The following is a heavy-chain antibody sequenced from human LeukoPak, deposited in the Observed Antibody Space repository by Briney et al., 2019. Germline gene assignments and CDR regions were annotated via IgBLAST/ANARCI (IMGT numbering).Heavy chain of an antibody. D-gene: IGHD6-6*01. CDR2: INPNSGGT. J-gene: IGHJ4*02. CDR3: ARVRSIAARFFDY. V-gene: IGHV1-2*02. Sequence: ASVKVSCKASGYTFTGYYMHWVRQAPGQGLEWMGWINPNSGGTNYAQKFQGRVTMTRDTSISTAYMELSRLRSDDTAVYYCARVRSIAARFFDYWGQGTLVTVSS. CDR1: GYTFTGYY.